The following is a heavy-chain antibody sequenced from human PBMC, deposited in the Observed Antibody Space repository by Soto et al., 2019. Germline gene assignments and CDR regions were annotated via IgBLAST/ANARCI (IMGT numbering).Heavy chain of an antibody. J-gene: IGHJ6*02. CDR1: GFSFTSYW. D-gene: IGHD5-18*01. Sequence: GGSLKISCKGSGFSFTSYWIGWVRQMPGKGLEWMGIIYPGDSDNRYSPSFQGQVTISADKSISTAYLQWSSLKASDTAMYYCARVGDTAYAALGYYYYYGMDVWGQGTTVTVSS. CDR2: IYPGDSDN. CDR3: ARVGDTAYAALGYYYYYGMDV. V-gene: IGHV5-51*01.